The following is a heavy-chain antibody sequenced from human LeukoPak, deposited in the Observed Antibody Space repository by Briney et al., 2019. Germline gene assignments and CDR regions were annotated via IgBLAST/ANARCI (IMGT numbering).Heavy chain of an antibody. Sequence: SETLSLTCTVSIGSIGNDYWSWLRQSRGKGVEWIAYGHHSESPNYNPSLKSRVTISVDRSNNRFSLQLSSVTAADTAVYYCARENKGTVHDSTAAFHYWGQGTLVTVSS. J-gene: IGHJ4*02. V-gene: IGHV4-59*01. D-gene: IGHD1-7*01. CDR2: GHHSESP. CDR1: IGSIGNDY. CDR3: ARENKGTVHDSTAAFHY.